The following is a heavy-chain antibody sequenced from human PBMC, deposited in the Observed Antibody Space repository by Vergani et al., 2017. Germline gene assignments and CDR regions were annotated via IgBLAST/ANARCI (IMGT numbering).Heavy chain of an antibody. Sequence: EVQLVESGGDLVQPGRSLRLSCQTSGFNFGEYGVSWVRQAPGKGLEWIGFIRSKTYVATTEYAASVRGRFTISRDDSKGIAYLQMSSLKTEDTAVYYCTTDLGYYDSSGYYYVNWAEYFQHWGQGTLVTVSS. CDR3: TTDLGYYDSSGYYYVNWAEYFQH. CDR1: GFNFGEYG. V-gene: IGHV3-49*04. D-gene: IGHD3-22*01. J-gene: IGHJ1*01. CDR2: IRSKTYVATT.